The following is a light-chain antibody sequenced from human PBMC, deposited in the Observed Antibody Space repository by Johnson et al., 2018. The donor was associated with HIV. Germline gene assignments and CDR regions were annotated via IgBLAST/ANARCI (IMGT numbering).Light chain of an antibody. CDR1: SSNIGNNY. CDR2: DNN. J-gene: IGLJ1*01. CDR3: GTWDTSLGAQYV. V-gene: IGLV1-51*01. Sequence: QSVLTQPPSVSAAPGQKVTISCSGSSSNIGNNYVSWYQQLPGTAPKLLIYDNNKRPSGIPDRFSGSKSGTSATLGITGLQTGDEADYYCGTWDTSLGAQYVFGSGTQVTVL.